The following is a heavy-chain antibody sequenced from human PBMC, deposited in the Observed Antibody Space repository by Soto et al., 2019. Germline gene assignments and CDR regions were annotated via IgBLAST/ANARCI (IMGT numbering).Heavy chain of an antibody. V-gene: IGHV1-69*12. J-gene: IGHJ6*02. CDR2: IIPIFCTP. Sequence: QVQLVQSGAEVKKPGSSVKVSCKASGGTFSSYTISWVRQAPGQGLAGLGGIIPIFCTPNYAQKFQGRVTISADESTSTASMELSSLTSEDTAVYYCASPGGPGGYYYYGMDVWGQWTTVTVSS. D-gene: IGHD2-15*01. CDR3: ASPGGPGGYYYYGMDV. CDR1: GGTFSSYT.